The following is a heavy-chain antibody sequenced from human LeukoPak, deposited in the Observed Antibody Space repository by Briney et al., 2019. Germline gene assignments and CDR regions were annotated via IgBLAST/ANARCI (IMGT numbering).Heavy chain of an antibody. CDR1: GFNVGPYA. CDR3: ATWAFYHNLDV. CDR2: IKADGSGT. J-gene: IGHJ6*02. Sequence: GGSLRLSCAASGFNVGPYAMYWVRHGPGRGLEWVSVIKADGSGTFYSDSVRGLFTTSRDNSKNSLYLQMSSLTSDDIALYYCATWAFYHNLDVWGQGTTVAVSS. V-gene: IGHV3-43*02. D-gene: IGHD2/OR15-2a*01.